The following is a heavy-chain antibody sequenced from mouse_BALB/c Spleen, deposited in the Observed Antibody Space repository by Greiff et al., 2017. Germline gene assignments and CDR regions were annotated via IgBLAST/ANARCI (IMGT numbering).Heavy chain of an antibody. Sequence: ESGGGLVKPGGSLKLSCAASGFAFSSYDMSWVRQTPEKRLEWVAYISSGGGSTYYPDTVKGRFTISRDNAKNTLYLQMSSLKSEDTAMYYCAKHGGYYAMDYWGQGTSVTVSS. CDR3: AKHGGYYAMDY. V-gene: IGHV5-12-1*01. J-gene: IGHJ4*01. CDR2: ISSGGGST. CDR1: GFAFSSYD.